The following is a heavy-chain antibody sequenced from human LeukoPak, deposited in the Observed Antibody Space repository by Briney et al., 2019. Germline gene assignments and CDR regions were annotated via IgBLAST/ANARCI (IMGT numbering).Heavy chain of an antibody. CDR3: AGDSADSSGFDY. CDR1: GGSISSYY. J-gene: IGHJ4*02. CDR2: TYYSGST. V-gene: IGHV4-59*01. Sequence: SETLSLTCTVSGGSISSYYWSWIRQPPGKGLEWIGYTYYSGSTNYNPSLKSRVTISVDTSKNQFSLKLSSVTAADTAVYYCAGDSADSSGFDYWGQGPLVTVSS. D-gene: IGHD6-25*01.